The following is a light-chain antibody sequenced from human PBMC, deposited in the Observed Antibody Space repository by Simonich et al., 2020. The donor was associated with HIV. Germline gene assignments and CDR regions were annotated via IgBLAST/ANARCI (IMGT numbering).Light chain of an antibody. J-gene: IGKJ2*01. CDR3: QQYYSTPYT. Sequence: DIVMTQSPDSLAVSLGERATINCKSSQSVLYSSNNKNYLDWYQQKPGQPPKLLIYWASTRQFGVPERFSGSGSGTDFTLTISSLQAEDVAVYYCQQYYSTPYTFGQGTKLEIK. V-gene: IGKV4-1*01. CDR2: WAS. CDR1: QSVLYSSNNKNY.